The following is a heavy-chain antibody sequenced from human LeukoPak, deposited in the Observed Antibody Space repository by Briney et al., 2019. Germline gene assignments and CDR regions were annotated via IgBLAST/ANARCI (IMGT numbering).Heavy chain of an antibody. CDR1: GFTFSTYA. J-gene: IGHJ4*02. V-gene: IGHV3-23*01. CDR2: ISGSGAGAGT. CDR3: VKGRLTPDN. Sequence: PGGSLRLSCAASGFTFSTYAMSWVRQAPGKGLEFVSGISGSGAGAGTYYADSVKGRFTVSRDNSRKTLDLQMDNLRAEDSAVYYCVKGRLTPDNWGQGTLVTVSS.